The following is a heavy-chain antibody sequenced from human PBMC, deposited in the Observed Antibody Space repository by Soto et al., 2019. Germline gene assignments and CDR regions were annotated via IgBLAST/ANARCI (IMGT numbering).Heavy chain of an antibody. D-gene: IGHD6-13*01. J-gene: IGHJ6*02. Sequence: HPGGSLRLSCAASGFTFSSYGMHWVRQAPGKGLEWVAVISYDGSNKYYADSVKGRFTISRDNSKNTLYLQMNSLRAEDTAVYYCAKDLVGAAVTYYYYYGMDVWGQGTTVTVS. CDR3: AKDLVGAAVTYYYYYGMDV. CDR1: GFTFSSYG. CDR2: ISYDGSNK. V-gene: IGHV3-30*18.